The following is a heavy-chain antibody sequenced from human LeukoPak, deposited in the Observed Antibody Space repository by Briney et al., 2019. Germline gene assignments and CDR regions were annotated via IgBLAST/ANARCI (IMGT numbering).Heavy chain of an antibody. Sequence: KSGGSLRLSCAASGFSFSSHGMHWVRQAPGKGLEWVANINQDGREKYYVDSVKGRFTISRDNAKSSLYLQMNSLRAEDTAVYYCARDSQRNYGVNEHWGQGTLVTVSS. CDR3: ARDSQRNYGVNEH. CDR1: GFSFSSHG. CDR2: INQDGREK. V-gene: IGHV3-7*01. J-gene: IGHJ1*01. D-gene: IGHD4-23*01.